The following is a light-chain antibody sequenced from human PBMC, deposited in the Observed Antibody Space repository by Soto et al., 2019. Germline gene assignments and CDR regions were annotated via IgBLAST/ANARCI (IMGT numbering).Light chain of an antibody. J-gene: IGLJ1*01. CDR1: SSDVGGYDY. CDR3: SPYTSSGHFV. CDR2: DVS. V-gene: IGLV2-14*01. Sequence: QSALTQPASVYGAPGQSITISCTGTSSDVGGYDYVSWYQHYPGKAPKLMIHDVSNRPSGVSNRFSGSKSGDTASLTISGLQAEDEADYYCSPYTSSGHFVFGTGTKVTVL.